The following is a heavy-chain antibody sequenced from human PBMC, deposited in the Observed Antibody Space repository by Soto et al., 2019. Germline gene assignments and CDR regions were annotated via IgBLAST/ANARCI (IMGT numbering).Heavy chain of an antibody. CDR3: ARRYSLWYYTSGSPGWFDP. D-gene: IGHD3-10*01. V-gene: IGHV4-34*01. J-gene: IGHJ5*02. CDR1: GGSFSGYY. CDR2: INHSGST. Sequence: QVQLQQWGAGLLKPSETLSLTCAVYGGSFSGYYWSWIRQPPGKGLESIGEINHSGSTNYNPSLNTPVTISLAPSTTQFSLKLISLTAADTAVYYCARRYSLWYYTSGSPGWFDPWAQGTLVTVSS.